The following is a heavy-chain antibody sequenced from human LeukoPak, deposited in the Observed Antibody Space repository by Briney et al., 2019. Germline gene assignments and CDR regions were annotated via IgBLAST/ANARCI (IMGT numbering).Heavy chain of an antibody. D-gene: IGHD2-2*01. CDR3: ARGRDRYCSSTSCRTDFDY. Sequence: GGSLRLSCAASGFTFSSYWMHWVRQGPGKGLVWVSRINSDGSSTSYADSVKGRFTISRDNAKNTLYLQMNGLRAEDTAVYYCARGRDRYCSSTSCRTDFDYWGQGTLVTVSS. J-gene: IGHJ4*02. CDR2: INSDGSST. CDR1: GFTFSSYW. V-gene: IGHV3-74*01.